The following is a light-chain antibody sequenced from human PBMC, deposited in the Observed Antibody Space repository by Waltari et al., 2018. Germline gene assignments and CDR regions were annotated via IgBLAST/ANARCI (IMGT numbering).Light chain of an antibody. CDR2: GAS. V-gene: IGKV3-15*01. J-gene: IGKJ2*01. Sequence: MTQSPANLSVSLGERATLSCRASENIKNKLAWYQHKPGQAPRLLVFGASTRATGIPDRFSGSGSGTDFTLTISSLQSEDFAVYYCHQYDNWPPTFGQGTKLDI. CDR1: ENIKNK. CDR3: HQYDNWPPT.